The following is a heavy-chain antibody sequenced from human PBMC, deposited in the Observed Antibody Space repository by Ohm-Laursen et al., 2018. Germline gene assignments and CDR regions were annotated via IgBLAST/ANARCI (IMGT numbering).Heavy chain of an antibody. CDR1: GGSFSGYY. V-gene: IGHV4-34*01. Sequence: PSQTLSLTCAVYGGSFSGYYWSWIRQPPGKGLEWIGEINHSGSTNYNPSLKSRVTISVDTSKNQFSLKLSSVTAADTAVYYCARLDLGTGYLFDYWGQGTLVTVSS. D-gene: IGHD5-18*01. J-gene: IGHJ4*02. CDR3: ARLDLGTGYLFDY. CDR2: INHSGST.